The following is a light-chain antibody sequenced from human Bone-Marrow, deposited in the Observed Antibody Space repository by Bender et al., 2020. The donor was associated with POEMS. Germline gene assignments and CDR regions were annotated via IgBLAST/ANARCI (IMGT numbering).Light chain of an antibody. Sequence: QSALTQPASVSGSPGQSITISCTGTSSDVGGYNYVSWYQQHAGKVPKLMIYDVTNRPSGVSSRFSGSKSGNTASLTISGLRAEDDADYYCCSYTGKSTLVFGTGSRVTDL. V-gene: IGLV2-14*01. J-gene: IGLJ1*01. CDR3: CSYTGKSTLV. CDR2: DVT. CDR1: SSDVGGYNY.